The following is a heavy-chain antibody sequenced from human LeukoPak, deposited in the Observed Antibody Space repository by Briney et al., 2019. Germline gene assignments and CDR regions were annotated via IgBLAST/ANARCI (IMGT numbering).Heavy chain of an antibody. CDR1: GGSISSYY. V-gene: IGHV4-4*07. CDR2: IYTSGST. D-gene: IGHD6-19*01. Sequence: SETLSLTCTVSGGSISSYYWSWIRQPAGKGLEWIGRIYTSGSTNYNPSLKSRVTMSVDTSKNQLSLKLSSVTAADTAVYYCARDSIAVAGNHYYYGMDVWGQGTTVTVSS. J-gene: IGHJ6*02. CDR3: ARDSIAVAGNHYYYGMDV.